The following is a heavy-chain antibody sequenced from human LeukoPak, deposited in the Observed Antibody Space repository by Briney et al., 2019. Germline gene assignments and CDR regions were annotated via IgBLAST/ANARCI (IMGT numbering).Heavy chain of an antibody. Sequence: PGGSLRLSXAASGFTFSSYSMNWVRQAPGKGMEWVSSISSSSSYIYYADSVKGRFTISRDNAKNSLYLQMNSLRAEDTAVYYCAGLIAATRGFDPWGQGTLVTVSS. CDR1: GFTFSSYS. J-gene: IGHJ5*02. D-gene: IGHD6-13*01. V-gene: IGHV3-21*01. CDR3: AGLIAATRGFDP. CDR2: ISSSSSYI.